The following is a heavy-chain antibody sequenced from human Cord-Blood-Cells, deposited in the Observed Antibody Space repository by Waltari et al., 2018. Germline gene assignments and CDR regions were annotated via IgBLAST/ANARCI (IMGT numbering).Heavy chain of an antibody. CDR2: IWYDESNK. Sequence: QVQLVESGGGVVQPGRSLRLSCAASGFTFSSYGMHWVRQAPGKGLEWVVVIWYDESNKYYADSVKGRFTISRDNSKNTLYLQMNSLRAEDTAVYYCARWYNWNYGPQRGMDVWGQGTTVTVSS. D-gene: IGHD1-7*01. J-gene: IGHJ6*02. V-gene: IGHV3-33*01. CDR3: ARWYNWNYGPQRGMDV. CDR1: GFTFSSYG.